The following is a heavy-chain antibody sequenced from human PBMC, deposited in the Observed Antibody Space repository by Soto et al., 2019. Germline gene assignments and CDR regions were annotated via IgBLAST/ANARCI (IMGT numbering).Heavy chain of an antibody. V-gene: IGHV3-48*02. Sequence: GGSLRLSCAASGFTFSSYSMNWVRQAPGKGLEWVSYISSSSSTIYYADSVKGRFTISRDNAKNSLYLQMNSLRDEDTAVYYCARVSSSWYSPYYFDYWGQGTLVTVSS. CDR2: ISSSSSTI. CDR1: GFTFSSYS. J-gene: IGHJ4*02. D-gene: IGHD6-13*01. CDR3: ARVSSSWYSPYYFDY.